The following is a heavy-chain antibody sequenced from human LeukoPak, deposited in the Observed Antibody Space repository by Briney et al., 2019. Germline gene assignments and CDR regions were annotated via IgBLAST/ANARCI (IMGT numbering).Heavy chain of an antibody. CDR1: GFTFSSYA. J-gene: IGHJ3*02. CDR3: AKSRLGVPGDAFDI. Sequence: PGGSLRLSCAASGFTFSSYAMSWVRQAPGKGLEWVSGISWNSGSIGYADSVKGRFTISRDNAKNSLYLQMNSLRAEDMALYYCAKSRLGVPGDAFDIWGQGTMVTVSS. D-gene: IGHD3-3*01. CDR2: ISWNSGSI. V-gene: IGHV3-9*03.